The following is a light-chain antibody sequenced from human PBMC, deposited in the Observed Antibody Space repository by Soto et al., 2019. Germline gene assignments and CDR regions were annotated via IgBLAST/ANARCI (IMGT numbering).Light chain of an antibody. V-gene: IGKV3-15*01. J-gene: IGKJ1*01. CDR3: QQYNNWPPWT. CDR1: QSVSSN. Sequence: EIVLTQSPATLSLSPGESATLSCRASQSVSSNLAWYQQKPGQAPRLLFYGASTRATGIPARFSGSGSGTEFTLTISSLQSEDFAVYYCQQYNNWPPWTFGQGTKVDIK. CDR2: GAS.